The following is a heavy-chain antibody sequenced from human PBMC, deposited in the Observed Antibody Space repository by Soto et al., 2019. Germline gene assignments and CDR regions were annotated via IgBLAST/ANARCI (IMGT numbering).Heavy chain of an antibody. D-gene: IGHD6-13*01. J-gene: IGHJ4*02. Sequence: EVQLVQSGAEVKKPWESVRISCKGSGYSFTRYWISWVRQMPGKGLEWMGRIDPSDSYTNYSPSFQGHVTISADKSISTAYLQWSSLKASDTAMYYCARLQAAAGDNDLTFDYWGQGTLVTVSS. CDR3: ARLQAAAGDNDLTFDY. V-gene: IGHV5-10-1*01. CDR1: GYSFTRYW. CDR2: IDPSDSYT.